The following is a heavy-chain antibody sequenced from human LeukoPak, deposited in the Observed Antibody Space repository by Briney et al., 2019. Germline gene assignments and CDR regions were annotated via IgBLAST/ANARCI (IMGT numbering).Heavy chain of an antibody. CDR1: GDAISSSHYY. CDR3: VRDYSNFVQGD. Sequence: PSETLSLTCTVSGDAISSSHYYWGWIRQSPGKGLEWIGSIYSGGETHYNPSLNSRVTIFLDTSKNRFSLNLISVTATDTAVYYCVRDYSNFVQGDWGQGTLVTVSS. V-gene: IGHV4-39*02. D-gene: IGHD4-11*01. J-gene: IGHJ4*02. CDR2: IYSGGET.